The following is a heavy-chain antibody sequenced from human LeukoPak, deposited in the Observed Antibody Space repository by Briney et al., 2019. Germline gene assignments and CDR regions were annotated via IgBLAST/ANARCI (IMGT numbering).Heavy chain of an antibody. D-gene: IGHD3-16*01. V-gene: IGHV3-48*04. CDR2: VSISSGTI. J-gene: IGHJ4*02. CDR3: ARAMSTFGGVRNYFDS. Sequence: AGGSLRLSCAASGFTFSGHNMNWVRQAPGKGLEWISFVSISSGTIYYADSVNGRFRISRDNAKSSLDLEMNSLRAEDTAVYYCARAMSTFGGVRNYFDSWGQGTLVTVSS. CDR1: GFTFSGHN.